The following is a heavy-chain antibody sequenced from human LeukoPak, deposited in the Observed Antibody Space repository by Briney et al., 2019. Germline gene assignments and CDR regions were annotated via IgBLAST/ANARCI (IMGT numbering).Heavy chain of an antibody. CDR1: GFTFTDYW. CDR2: IRQDGSEK. D-gene: IGHD6-13*01. Sequence: GGPLRLSCEVSGFTFTDYWMNWVRQAPGKGPEWVASIRQDGSEKTYVDSVKGRFTISRDNTKNSLSLQLNGLRAEDTAVYYCARDGTAAGLYFDLWGQGTLVTVSS. J-gene: IGHJ4*01. CDR3: ARDGTAAGLYFDL. V-gene: IGHV3-7*01.